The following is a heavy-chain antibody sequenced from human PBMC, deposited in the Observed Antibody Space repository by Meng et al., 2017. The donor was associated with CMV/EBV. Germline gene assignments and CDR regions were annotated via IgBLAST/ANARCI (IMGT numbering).Heavy chain of an antibody. D-gene: IGHD3-22*01. Sequence: GESLKISCAASGFTFSSYWMSWVRQAPGKGLEWVANIKQDGSEKYYVNSVKGRFTISRDNAKNSLYLQMNSLRAEDTAVYYCAKDCESSGNDAFDIWGQGTMVTVSS. CDR1: GFTFSSYW. CDR3: AKDCESSGNDAFDI. V-gene: IGHV3-7*03. CDR2: IKQDGSEK. J-gene: IGHJ3*02.